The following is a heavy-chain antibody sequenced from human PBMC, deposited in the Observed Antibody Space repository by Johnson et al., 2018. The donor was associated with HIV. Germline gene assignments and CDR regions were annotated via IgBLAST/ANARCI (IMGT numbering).Heavy chain of an antibody. CDR2: ISWYGGST. V-gene: IGHV3-43D*04. CDR1: GFKFHEYA. CDR3: AKCGGTTYCTSISCSDAFDI. Sequence: VQLVESGGVVVQPGGSLRLSCAASGFKFHEYAMHWVRQAPGKGLEWVSLISWYGGSTYYADSVKGRFTISRDNSKNTLYLQMNSLRAEDTAVYYCAKCGGTTYCTSISCSDAFDIWGQGTMVTVSS. J-gene: IGHJ3*02. D-gene: IGHD2-2*01.